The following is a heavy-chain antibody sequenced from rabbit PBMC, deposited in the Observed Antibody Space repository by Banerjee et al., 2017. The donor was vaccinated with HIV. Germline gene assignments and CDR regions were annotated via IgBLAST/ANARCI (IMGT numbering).Heavy chain of an antibody. Sequence: QSLEESGGDLVQPGGSLKLSCKASGFDFSSYGVSWVRQAPGKGLEWIACINTSSGNTVYATWAKGRFTISKTSWTTVTLQMTSLTAADTATYFCARDLAGVIGWNFGLWGPGTLVTVS. CDR1: GFDFSSYG. D-gene: IGHD4-1*01. V-gene: IGHV1S40*01. CDR2: INTSSGNT. CDR3: ARDLAGVIGWNFGL. J-gene: IGHJ4*01.